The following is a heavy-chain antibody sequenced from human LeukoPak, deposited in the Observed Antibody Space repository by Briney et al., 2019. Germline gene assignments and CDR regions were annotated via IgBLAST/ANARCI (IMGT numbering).Heavy chain of an antibody. CDR2: INSGGSGA. CDR1: GFAFSSNW. Sequence: GGSLRLSCAASGFAFSSNWMHWVRQTPGKGLVWVSRINSGGSGASYAASVEGRFTISRDNAKNTLYLQMNSLRVEDTAVYYCATSLGPLTEYWGQGTLVTVSS. V-gene: IGHV3-74*01. CDR3: ATSLGPLTEY. J-gene: IGHJ4*02. D-gene: IGHD7-27*01.